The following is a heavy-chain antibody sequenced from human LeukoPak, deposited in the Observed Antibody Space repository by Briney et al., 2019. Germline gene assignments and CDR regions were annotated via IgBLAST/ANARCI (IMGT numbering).Heavy chain of an antibody. D-gene: IGHD3-22*01. CDR3: ARDPYYYDSSGPDAFDI. CDR1: GGSISSSSYY. J-gene: IGHJ3*02. V-gene: IGHV4-39*07. CDR2: IYYSGST. Sequence: PSETLSLTCTVSGGSISSSSYYWGWIRQPPGKGLEWIGSIYYSGSTYYNPSLKSRVTISVDTSKNQFSLKLSSVTAADTAVYYCARDPYYYDSSGPDAFDIWGQGTMVTVSS.